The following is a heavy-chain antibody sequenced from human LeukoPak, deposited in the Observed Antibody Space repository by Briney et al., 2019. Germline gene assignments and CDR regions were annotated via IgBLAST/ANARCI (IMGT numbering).Heavy chain of an antibody. Sequence: PSETLTLTCTVSGGSISSYYWSWIRQPAGKGLEWIGRIYTSGSTNYNPSLKSRATMSVDTSKNQFSLKLSSVTAADTAVYYCAREGYSSGWYDWGQGTLVTVSS. J-gene: IGHJ4*02. V-gene: IGHV4-4*07. CDR2: IYTSGST. CDR1: GGSISSYY. CDR3: AREGYSSGWYD. D-gene: IGHD6-19*01.